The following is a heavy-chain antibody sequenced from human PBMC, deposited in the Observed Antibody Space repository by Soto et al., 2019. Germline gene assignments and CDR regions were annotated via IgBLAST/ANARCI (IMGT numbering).Heavy chain of an antibody. CDR1: GYTFTSYA. V-gene: IGHV1-3*01. D-gene: IGHD2-2*01. Sequence: GASVKVSCKASGYTFTSYAMHWVRQAPGQRLEWMGWINAGNGNTKYSQKFQGRVTITRDTSASTAYMELSSLRSEDTAVYYCASPTPLGYCSCTSCYPYYYYGMDFWGQGTTVTGSS. CDR3: ASPTPLGYCSCTSCYPYYYYGMDF. J-gene: IGHJ6*02. CDR2: INAGNGNT.